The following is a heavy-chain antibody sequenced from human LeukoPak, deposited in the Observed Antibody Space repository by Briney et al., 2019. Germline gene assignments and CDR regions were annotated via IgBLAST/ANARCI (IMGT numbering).Heavy chain of an antibody. J-gene: IGHJ5*02. V-gene: IGHV4-39*07. CDR2: IYYSGST. CDR3: ARVVVPGWFDP. CDR1: GFTLSSYA. D-gene: IGHD2-15*01. Sequence: GSLRLSCAASGFTLSSYAMSWVRQSPGKGLEWIANIYYSGSTYYNPSLKSRLTISVDTSKNQFSLKLSSVTAADTAVYYCARVVVPGWFDPWGQGNLVTVSS.